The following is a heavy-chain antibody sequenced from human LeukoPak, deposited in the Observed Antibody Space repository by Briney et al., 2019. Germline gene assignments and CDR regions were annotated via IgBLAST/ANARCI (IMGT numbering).Heavy chain of an antibody. CDR3: ARVSYYDYVWGSYRYGPFDY. Sequence: GGSLRLSCAASGFTFSDYYMSWIRQAPGKGLEWVSYISSSGSTIYYADSVKGRFTISRDNAKNSLYLEMNSLRVEDTAVYYCARVSYYDYVWGSYRYGPFDYWGQGTLVTVSS. V-gene: IGHV3-11*01. CDR2: ISSSGSTI. CDR1: GFTFSDYY. D-gene: IGHD3-16*02. J-gene: IGHJ4*02.